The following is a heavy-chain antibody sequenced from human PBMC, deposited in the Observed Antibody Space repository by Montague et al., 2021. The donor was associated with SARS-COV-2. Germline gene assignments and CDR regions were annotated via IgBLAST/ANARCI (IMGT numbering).Heavy chain of an antibody. V-gene: IGHV2-5*02. CDR1: GFSLSTSGVG. J-gene: IGHJ4*02. CDR2: IYWDDDK. Sequence: PALVKPTQTLTLNCTFSGFSLSTSGVGVGWIRQPPGKALEWLALIYWDDDKRYSPSLKSRLTITKDTSKNQVVLTMTNMDPVDTATYYCAHTPTYSSSWYRGDYWGQGTLVTVSS. D-gene: IGHD6-13*01. CDR3: AHTPTYSSSWYRGDY.